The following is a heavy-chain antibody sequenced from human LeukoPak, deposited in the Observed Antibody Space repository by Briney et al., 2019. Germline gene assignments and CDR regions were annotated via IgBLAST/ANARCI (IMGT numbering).Heavy chain of an antibody. Sequence: ASVKVSCKASGYTFTSYGISWVRQAPGQGLEWMGWISAYNGNTNYAQKFQGRVTMTRDTSISTAYMELSRLRSDDTAVYYCAREYCSSTSCPVGWFDPWGQGTLVTVSS. CDR1: GYTFTSYG. D-gene: IGHD2-2*01. CDR2: ISAYNGNT. J-gene: IGHJ5*02. V-gene: IGHV1-18*01. CDR3: AREYCSSTSCPVGWFDP.